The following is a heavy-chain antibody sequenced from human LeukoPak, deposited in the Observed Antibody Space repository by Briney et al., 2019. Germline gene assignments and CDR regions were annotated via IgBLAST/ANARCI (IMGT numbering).Heavy chain of an antibody. CDR1: GYFFTSHG. Sequence: ASVKVSCKTSGYFFTSHGISWVRQVPGQGLEWMGRMNINNDPTVNARKVQGRVTMTRDTSTTTAYMELRNLSSDDTALYYCVSVRTRGLVGTFEIWGEGTAGTVSS. V-gene: IGHV1-18*01. J-gene: IGHJ3*02. CDR3: VSVRTRGLVGTFEI. CDR2: MNINNDPT. D-gene: IGHD1-26*01.